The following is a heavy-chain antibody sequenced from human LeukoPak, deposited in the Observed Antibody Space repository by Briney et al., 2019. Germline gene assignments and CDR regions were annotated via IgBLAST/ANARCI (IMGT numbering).Heavy chain of an antibody. CDR1: GFTFSSYA. D-gene: IGHD3-10*01. J-gene: IGHJ4*02. CDR3: AKDRDYYLVGFFDH. Sequence: GGSLRLSCAAPGFTFSSYAMSWVRQAPGKGLEWVSAISGSGVTTYYADSVKGRFTISRDNSKNTLYLQMNSLRAEDTALYYCAKDRDYYLVGFFDHWGQGTLVTVSS. CDR2: ISGSGVTT. V-gene: IGHV3-23*01.